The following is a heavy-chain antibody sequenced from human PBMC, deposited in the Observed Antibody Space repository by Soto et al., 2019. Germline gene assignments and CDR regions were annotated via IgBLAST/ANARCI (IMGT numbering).Heavy chain of an antibody. V-gene: IGHV4-30-2*01. CDR1: GGSISSGGYS. J-gene: IGHJ5*02. Sequence: PSETLSLTCAVSGGSISSGGYSWNWIRQPPGKGLEWIGYIYHSGSTLYNPSLKSRVTISVDKSKNQFSLKLSSVTAADTAVYDCARDKIEGNWFGPWGQGTLVTVSS. CDR3: ARDKIEGNWFGP. CDR2: IYHSGST.